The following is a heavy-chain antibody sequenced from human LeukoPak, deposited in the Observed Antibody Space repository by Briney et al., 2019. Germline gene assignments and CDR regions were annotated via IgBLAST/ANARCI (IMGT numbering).Heavy chain of an antibody. Sequence: GGSLRLSCAASRLTFSIYSMNCVRHAPGKGLEWVSSISSSSSYIYYADSAKGRLTISRDNAKNSLYLQMNSLRAEATAVYYCARGPSSSWYRGYYFDYWGKGTLVTVSS. D-gene: IGHD6-13*01. CDR1: RLTFSIYS. J-gene: IGHJ4*02. V-gene: IGHV3-21*01. CDR3: ARGPSSSWYRGYYFDY. CDR2: ISSSSSYI.